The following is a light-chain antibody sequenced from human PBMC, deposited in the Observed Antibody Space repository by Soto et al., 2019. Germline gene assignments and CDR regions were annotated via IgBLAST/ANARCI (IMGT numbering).Light chain of an antibody. J-gene: IGKJ1*01. CDR3: QQYDDWGS. V-gene: IGKV3-15*01. CDR1: QSVSSN. Sequence: ERVMTQSPATLSVSPGERDTLSCRASQSVSSNLAWFQHKPGQAPRLLIYGASTRATGVPARFSGSGSGAEFTLGITRVQSEEFAVYCCQQYDDWGSFGQGTKVEL. CDR2: GAS.